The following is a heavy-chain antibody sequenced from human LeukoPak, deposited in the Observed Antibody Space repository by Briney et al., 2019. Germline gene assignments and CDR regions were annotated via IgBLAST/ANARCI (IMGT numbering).Heavy chain of an antibody. CDR3: ARVTPGGVGSFDY. CDR2: INQAGSEK. J-gene: IGHJ4*02. D-gene: IGHD3-10*01. CDR1: GFTFSRYC. Sequence: GGSLRLSCAASGFTFSRYCMSWVRQAPGKGLEWVADINQAGSEKFYVDSVKGRFTISRDNAKISLYLQMNSLRAEDTAVYYCARVTPGGVGSFDYWGQGTLVTVSS. V-gene: IGHV3-7*01.